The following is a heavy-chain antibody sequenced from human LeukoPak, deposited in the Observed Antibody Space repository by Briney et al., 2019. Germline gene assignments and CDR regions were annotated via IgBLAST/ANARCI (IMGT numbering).Heavy chain of an antibody. CDR2: ISAYNGNT. CDR1: GYTFTSYG. CDR3: ARDRLLRFGETRVNWFDP. Sequence: PRASVKVSCKASGYTFTSYGISWVRQAPGQGLEWMGWISAYNGNTNYAQKLQGRVTMTTDTSTSTAYMELRSLRSDDTAVYYCARDRLLRFGETRVNWFDPWGQGTLVTVSS. J-gene: IGHJ5*02. V-gene: IGHV1-18*01. D-gene: IGHD3-10*01.